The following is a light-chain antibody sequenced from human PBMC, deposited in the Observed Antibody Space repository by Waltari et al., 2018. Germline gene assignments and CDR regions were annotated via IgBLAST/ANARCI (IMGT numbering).Light chain of an antibody. CDR1: SGSISTTSY. CDR2: KAN. J-gene: IGLJ3*02. V-gene: IGLV8-61*01. CDR3: ALYMGSGIWV. Sequence: QTVVTQEPSLSVSPGGTVTLTCALSSGSISTTSYATWYQQSPGQAPRTLVYKANCRSSGVPDRFSGSILGNKAALTITGAQADDESDYYCALYMGSGIWVFGGGTKLTVL.